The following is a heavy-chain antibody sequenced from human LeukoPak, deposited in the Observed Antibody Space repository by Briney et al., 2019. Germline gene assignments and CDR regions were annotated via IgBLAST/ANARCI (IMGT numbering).Heavy chain of an antibody. CDR3: AKGGYDYVEIGYFDY. CDR2: IIASSGST. V-gene: IGHV3-23*01. Sequence: GGSLRLSCAASGFSFSNYAMSWVRQAPGKGLEWVSVIIASSGSTFYADSVKGRFTISRDKSMNTLYLQMKSLRAEDTAVYYCAKGGYDYVEIGYFDYWGQGTLVTVSS. D-gene: IGHD5-12*01. CDR1: GFSFSNYA. J-gene: IGHJ4*02.